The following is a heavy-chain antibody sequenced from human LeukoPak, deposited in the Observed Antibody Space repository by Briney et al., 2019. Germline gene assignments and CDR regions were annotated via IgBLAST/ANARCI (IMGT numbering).Heavy chain of an antibody. CDR1: GYSFTSYW. CDR2: IYPGDSDT. D-gene: IGHD2-2*01. J-gene: IGHJ4*02. CDR3: ARLGGILGYCSSTSCTPGDY. Sequence: ESLKISCKGSGYSFTSYWIGWVRQMPGKGLEWMGIIYPGDSDTRYSPSFQGQVTISADKSISTAYLQWSSLKASDTAMYYCARLGGILGYCSSTSCTPGDYWGQGTLVTVSS. V-gene: IGHV5-51*01.